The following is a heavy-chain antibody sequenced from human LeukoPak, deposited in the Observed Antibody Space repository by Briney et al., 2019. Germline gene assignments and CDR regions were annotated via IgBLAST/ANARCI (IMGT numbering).Heavy chain of an antibody. V-gene: IGHV1-46*01. D-gene: IGHD1-26*01. CDR2: INPSGGST. Sequence: ASVKVSCTASGYTFTSYYMHWVRQAPGQGLEWMGIINPSGGSTSYAQKFQGRVTMTRDTSTSTVYMELSSLRSDDTAVYYCARVLVRGSYYHPYFDYRGQGTLVTVSS. CDR1: GYTFTSYY. J-gene: IGHJ4*02. CDR3: ARVLVRGSYYHPYFDY.